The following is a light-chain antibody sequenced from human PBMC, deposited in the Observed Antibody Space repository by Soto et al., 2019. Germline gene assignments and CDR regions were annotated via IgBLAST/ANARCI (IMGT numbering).Light chain of an antibody. CDR3: QQYGSSPPLP. J-gene: IGKJ2*01. CDR2: GAS. V-gene: IGKV3-20*01. CDR1: QSVSSSY. Sequence: EIVLTQSPGTLSLSPGERATLSCRASQSVSSSYLAWYQQKPGQAPRLLIYGASSRATGIPDRFSGSGSGTDFTLTISRLEPEDFAVYYCQQYGSSPPLPFCQGTKLEIK.